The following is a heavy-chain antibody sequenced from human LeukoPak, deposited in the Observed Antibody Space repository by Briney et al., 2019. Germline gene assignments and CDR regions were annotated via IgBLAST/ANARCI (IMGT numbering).Heavy chain of an antibody. Sequence: ASVKVSCKASGGTFSSYAISWVRQAPGQGLEWMGGIIPIFGTANYAQKFQGRVTITADESTSTAYMELSSLRSEDTAVYYCARDGRYYGSGSYYYYMDVWGKGTMVTVSS. CDR2: IIPIFGTA. J-gene: IGHJ6*03. D-gene: IGHD3-10*01. CDR3: ARDGRYYGSGSYYYYMDV. V-gene: IGHV1-69*13. CDR1: GGTFSSYA.